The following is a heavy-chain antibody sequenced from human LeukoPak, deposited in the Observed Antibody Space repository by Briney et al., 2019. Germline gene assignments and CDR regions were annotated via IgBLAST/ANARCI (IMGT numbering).Heavy chain of an antibody. CDR1: GFTFSSYG. CDR2: IRYDGSNK. D-gene: IGHD6-19*01. Sequence: GGSLRLSCAASGFTFSSYGMHWVRQAPGKGLEWVAFIRYDGSNKYYADSVKGRFTISRDNSKNTLYLQMNSLRPEDTAVYYCARESSGWYRALDYWGQGTLVTVSS. CDR3: ARESSGWYRALDY. V-gene: IGHV3-30*02. J-gene: IGHJ4*02.